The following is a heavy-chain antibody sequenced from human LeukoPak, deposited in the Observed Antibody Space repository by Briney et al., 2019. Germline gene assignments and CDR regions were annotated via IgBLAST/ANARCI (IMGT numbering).Heavy chain of an antibody. CDR1: GFTFSSYS. Sequence: GGSLRLSCAASGFTFSSYSMNWVRQAPGKGLEWVSSISSSSSYIYYADSVKGRFTISRDNAKNSLYLQMSSLRAEDTAVYYCARDTGAQYAFDIWGQGTMVTVSS. CDR2: ISSSSSYI. V-gene: IGHV3-21*01. CDR3: ARDTGAQYAFDI. D-gene: IGHD1-26*01. J-gene: IGHJ3*02.